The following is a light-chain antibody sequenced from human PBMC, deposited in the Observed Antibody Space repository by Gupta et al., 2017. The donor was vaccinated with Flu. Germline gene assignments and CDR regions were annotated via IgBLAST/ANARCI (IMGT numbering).Light chain of an antibody. V-gene: IGKV1-17*01. Sequence: DIQMTQSPSSLSASVGDRVTITCRASQGIRNYLAWYQQKPGTAPKRLIYAASSLQRGVPSRFSGSGSGTEFTLTMSSLQPEDFTTYYCRQHDSYRPTFAPEGRVDMK. CDR3: RQHDSYRPT. CDR1: QGIRNY. CDR2: AAS. J-gene: IGKJ3*01.